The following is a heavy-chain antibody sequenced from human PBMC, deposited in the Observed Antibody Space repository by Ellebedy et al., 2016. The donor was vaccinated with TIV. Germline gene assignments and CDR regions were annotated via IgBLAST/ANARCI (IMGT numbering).Heavy chain of an antibody. J-gene: IGHJ3*02. V-gene: IGHV4-59*08. CDR1: GGSISSYY. CDR3: ARQSAVNKAFDI. D-gene: IGHD1/OR15-1a*01. Sequence: SETLSLXXTVSGGSISSYYWSWILQPPGKGLEWIGYIYYSGSTNYNPSLKSRVTISVDTSKNQFSLKLSSVTAADTAVYYCARQSAVNKAFDIWGQGTMVTVSS. CDR2: IYYSGST.